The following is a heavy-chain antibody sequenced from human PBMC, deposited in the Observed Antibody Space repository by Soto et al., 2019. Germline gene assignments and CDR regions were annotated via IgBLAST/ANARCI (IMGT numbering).Heavy chain of an antibody. V-gene: IGHV3-15*01. D-gene: IGHD3-9*01. J-gene: IGHJ4*02. CDR2: IKSKTDGGTT. CDR3: TTEYYDILTGYYNPREFDY. Sequence: GGSLRLSCAASGFTFSNAWMSWVRQAPGKGLEWVGRIKSKTDGGTTDYAAPVKGRFTISRDDSKNTLYLQMNSLKTEDTAVYYCTTEYYDILTGYYNPREFDYWGQGTLVTVSS. CDR1: GFTFSNAW.